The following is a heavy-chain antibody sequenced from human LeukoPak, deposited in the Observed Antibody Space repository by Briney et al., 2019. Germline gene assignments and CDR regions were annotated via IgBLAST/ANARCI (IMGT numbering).Heavy chain of an antibody. D-gene: IGHD3-22*01. CDR3: ARGGYDSSGYYPLPY. Sequence: GGSLRLSCAASGFTFSSYSMNWVRQAPGQGLEWVSSISSSSSYIYYADSVKGRFTISRDNAKNSLYLQMNSLRAEDTAAYYCARGGYDSSGYYPLPYWGQGTLVTVSS. J-gene: IGHJ4*02. V-gene: IGHV3-21*01. CDR2: ISSSSSYI. CDR1: GFTFSSYS.